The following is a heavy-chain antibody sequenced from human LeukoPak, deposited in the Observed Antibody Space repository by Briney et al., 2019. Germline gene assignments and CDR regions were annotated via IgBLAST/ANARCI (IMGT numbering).Heavy chain of an antibody. Sequence: QTGGSLRLSCAASGFTFSSYSMNWVRQAPGKGLEWVSAISGSGGSTYYADSVKGRFTISRDNSKKTVYLQMSSLTIEDTAVYYCAKEPGEGGSAFDYWGQGTLVTVYS. V-gene: IGHV3-23*01. CDR1: GFTFSSYS. CDR2: ISGSGGST. D-gene: IGHD3-16*01. J-gene: IGHJ4*02. CDR3: AKEPGEGGSAFDY.